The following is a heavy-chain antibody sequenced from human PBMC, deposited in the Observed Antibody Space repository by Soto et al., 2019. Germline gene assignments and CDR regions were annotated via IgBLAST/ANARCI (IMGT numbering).Heavy chain of an antibody. CDR1: GFTFSSYG. V-gene: IGHV3-30*18. D-gene: IGHD4-17*01. CDR3: VKCQGYGDYGTPNVDY. CDR2: ISYDGSNK. Sequence: GGSLRLSCAASGFTFSSYGMHWVRQAPGKGLEWVAVISYDGSNKYYADSVKGRFTISRDNSKNTLYLQMNSLRAEDTAVYYCVKCQGYGDYGTPNVDYWGQGTLVTVSS. J-gene: IGHJ4*02.